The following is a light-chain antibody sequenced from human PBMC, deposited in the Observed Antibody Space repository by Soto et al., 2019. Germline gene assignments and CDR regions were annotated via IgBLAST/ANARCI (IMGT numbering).Light chain of an antibody. V-gene: IGLV2-14*01. CDR1: SSDVGDNNY. Sequence: QSALTQPASVSGSPGQSITISCTGTSSDVGDNNYVSWYQQHPGKAPKLMIYDVTHRPSGISNRFSGSKSGNTAFLTISGLQAEDEADYYCSSYTSSSTLYVFGTGTKVTVL. CDR3: SSYTSSSTLYV. J-gene: IGLJ1*01. CDR2: DVT.